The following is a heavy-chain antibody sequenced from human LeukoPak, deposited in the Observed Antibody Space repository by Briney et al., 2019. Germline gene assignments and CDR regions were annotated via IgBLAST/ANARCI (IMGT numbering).Heavy chain of an antibody. V-gene: IGHV3-74*01. CDR2: INSDGSTT. D-gene: IGHD1-26*01. CDR1: GFTFSSYW. J-gene: IGHJ4*02. CDR3: ARRSSGSPPYYFDY. Sequence: GGSLRLTCAASGFTFSSYWMHWVRQAPGKGLVWVSRINSDGSTTNYADYVKGRFTISRDNAKNTLYLQMNSLRAEDTAVYYCARRSSGSPPYYFDYWGQGTLVTVSS.